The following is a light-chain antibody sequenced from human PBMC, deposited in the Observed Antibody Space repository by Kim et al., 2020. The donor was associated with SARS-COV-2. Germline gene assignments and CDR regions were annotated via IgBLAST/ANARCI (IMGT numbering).Light chain of an antibody. CDR3: QVWDSSSDHRV. J-gene: IGLJ3*02. Sequence: APGRPARIACGGNNIGSKSVHWYQQKPGPAPVLVIYYDSDRPSGIPERFSGSNSGNTATLTISRVEAGDEADYYCQVWDSSSDHRVFGGGTKLTVL. V-gene: IGLV3-21*04. CDR1: NIGSKS. CDR2: YDS.